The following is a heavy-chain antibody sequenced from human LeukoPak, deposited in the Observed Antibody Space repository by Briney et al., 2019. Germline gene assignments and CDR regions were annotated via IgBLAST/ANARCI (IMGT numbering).Heavy chain of an antibody. V-gene: IGHV4-59*01. CDR2: IYYSGST. D-gene: IGHD2-15*01. CDR1: GGSISSYY. CDR3: ARVPLNCSGDSCYNYGMDV. J-gene: IGHJ6*02. Sequence: SETLSLTCTVSGGSISSYYWSWIRQPPGKGLEWIGHIYYSGSTNYNPSLKSRVIISVDTSKNQFSLKLSSVTAADTAVYYCARVPLNCSGDSCYNYGMDVWGQGTTVTVSS.